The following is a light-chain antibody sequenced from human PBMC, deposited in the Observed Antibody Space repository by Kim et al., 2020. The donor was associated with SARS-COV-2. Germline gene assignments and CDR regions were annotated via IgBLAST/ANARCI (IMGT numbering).Light chain of an antibody. CDR2: VAS. CDR3: QQYISAPLT. V-gene: IGKV3-20*01. Sequence: SPRERATLPCRASESVSTRQVAWYQQKPGQAPRLLIYVASNRATGIPDRFSGSGSGTDFTLTISRLEPEDFAMYYCQQYISAPLTFGQGTKVDIK. CDR1: ESVSTRQ. J-gene: IGKJ1*01.